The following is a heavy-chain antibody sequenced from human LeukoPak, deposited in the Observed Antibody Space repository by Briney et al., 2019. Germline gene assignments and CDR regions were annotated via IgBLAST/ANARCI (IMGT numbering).Heavy chain of an antibody. CDR3: AREGRYYGSGSYYEYVPNWFDP. D-gene: IGHD3-10*01. CDR1: GGTFSSYA. Sequence: GASVKVSCKASGGTFSSYAISWVRQAPGQGLEWMGGIIPIFGTANYAQKFQGRVTITADESTSTAYMELSSLRSEDTAVYYCAREGRYYGSGSYYEYVPNWFDPWGQGTLVTVSS. V-gene: IGHV1-69*13. J-gene: IGHJ5*02. CDR2: IIPIFGTA.